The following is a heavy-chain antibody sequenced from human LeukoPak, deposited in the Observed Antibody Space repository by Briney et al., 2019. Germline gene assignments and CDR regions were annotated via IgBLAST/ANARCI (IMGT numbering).Heavy chain of an antibody. Sequence: PSETLSLTCTVSGGSISSSSYYWGWIRQPPGKGLEWIGSIYYSGSTYYNPSLKSRVTISVDTSKNQFSLKLSSVTAADTAVYYCARDDSLIAVRWRYWGQGTLVTVSS. V-gene: IGHV4-39*07. J-gene: IGHJ4*02. CDR3: ARDDSLIAVRWRY. CDR1: GGSISSSSYY. D-gene: IGHD6-19*01. CDR2: IYYSGST.